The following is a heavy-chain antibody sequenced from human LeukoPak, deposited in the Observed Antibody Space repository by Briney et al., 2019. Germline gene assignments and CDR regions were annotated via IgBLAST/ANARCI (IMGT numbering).Heavy chain of an antibody. CDR3: ARDPGGDSSGYSPSYYYYYYGMDV. D-gene: IGHD3-22*01. Sequence: KPSETLSLTCTVSGGSVSGGSYYWSWIRQPPGKGLEWIGYIYYSGSTNYNPSLKSRVTISVDTSKNQFSLKLSSVTAADTAVYYCARDPGGDSSGYSPSYYYYYYGMDVWGQGTTVTVSS. J-gene: IGHJ6*02. CDR1: GGSVSGGSYY. V-gene: IGHV4-61*01. CDR2: IYYSGST.